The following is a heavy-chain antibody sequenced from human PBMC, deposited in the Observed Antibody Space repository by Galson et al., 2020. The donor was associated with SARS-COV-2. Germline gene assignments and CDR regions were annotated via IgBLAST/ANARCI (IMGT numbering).Heavy chain of an antibody. Sequence: GGSLRLSCAAYGFTFSNYAMHWVRQAPGRGLEYVSAINNNGGSTYYAESVRGRFTISRDNSKNTLNLQMGSLRAEDMAVYNCVRGGFGVAVLASYFEYWGQGALVTVSS. V-gene: IGHV3-64*02. CDR1: GFTFSNYA. J-gene: IGHJ4*02. CDR3: VRGGFGVAVLASYFEY. D-gene: IGHD3-22*01. CDR2: INNNGGST.